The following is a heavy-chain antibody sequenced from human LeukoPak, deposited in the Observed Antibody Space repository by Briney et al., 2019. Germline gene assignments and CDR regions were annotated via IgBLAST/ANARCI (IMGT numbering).Heavy chain of an antibody. D-gene: IGHD3-10*01. V-gene: IGHV3-15*01. CDR2: IKNKNRGRST. J-gene: IGHJ1*01. CDR3: VKDGGLLPYYFTS. CDR1: GFIFPNAW. Sequence: GGSLRLSCAASGFIFPNAWMYWVRQAPGKGLEWVGRIKNKNRGRSTNYIAPVKGRFTISRDDSRNTLYLEMDSLKTEDTAVYYCVKDGGLLPYYFTSWGQGTLVTVSS.